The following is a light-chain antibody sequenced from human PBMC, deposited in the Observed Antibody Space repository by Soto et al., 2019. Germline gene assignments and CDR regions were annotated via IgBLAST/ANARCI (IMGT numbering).Light chain of an antibody. CDR1: QSISSW. V-gene: IGKV1-5*03. CDR3: QQYNSYSPT. CDR2: KAS. Sequence: DIPMTQSPSTLSASLGAGVTIXCRASQSISSWLAWYQQKPGKAPKLLIYKASSLESGVPSRFSGSGSGTEFTLTISSLQPDDFATYYCQQYNSYSPTFGQGTKVDIK. J-gene: IGKJ1*01.